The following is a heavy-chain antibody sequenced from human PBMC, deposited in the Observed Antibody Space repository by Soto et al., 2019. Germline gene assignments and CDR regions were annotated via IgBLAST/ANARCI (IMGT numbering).Heavy chain of an antibody. V-gene: IGHV4-4*07. J-gene: IGHJ4*02. CDR3: ARASYDSIGYTFDY. CDR1: GGSISPFY. D-gene: IGHD3-22*01. Sequence: SETLSLTCTVSGGSISPFYWNWIRQSAGKGLEWIGRVYPTGSTNYNHSLKSRVSMSVDTSKNQFFLKLGSVTAADTAVYYCARASYDSIGYTFDYWGQGSLVTVSS. CDR2: VYPTGST.